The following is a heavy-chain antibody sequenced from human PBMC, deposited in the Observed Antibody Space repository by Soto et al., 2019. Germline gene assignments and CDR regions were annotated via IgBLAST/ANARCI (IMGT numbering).Heavy chain of an antibody. CDR1: GGSISSSNW. D-gene: IGHD3-22*01. J-gene: IGHJ4*02. V-gene: IGHV4-4*02. CDR2: IYRSGST. Sequence: SQTLSLTCAVFGGSISSSNWWSWVRQGPGEGLEWIGEIYRSGSTNYNPSLKSRVTISVATSKNQFSLKLRSVAAEDTAVYYCASSNDSSGYYYFDYWGQGTLVTVSS. CDR3: ASSNDSSGYYYFDY.